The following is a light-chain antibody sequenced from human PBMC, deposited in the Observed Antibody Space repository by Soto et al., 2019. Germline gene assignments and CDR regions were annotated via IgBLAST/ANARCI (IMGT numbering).Light chain of an antibody. V-gene: IGKV3-20*01. CDR1: QSVTSNY. Sequence: EIVLTQSPATLSLSPGERATLSCRASQSVTSNYLAWYQQKPGQAPRLLIYGASNRATGIPDRFSGSGSGTDFTLTITRLEPEDFGVYYCHQSGRSPWTFGQGTKVEIK. J-gene: IGKJ1*01. CDR3: HQSGRSPWT. CDR2: GAS.